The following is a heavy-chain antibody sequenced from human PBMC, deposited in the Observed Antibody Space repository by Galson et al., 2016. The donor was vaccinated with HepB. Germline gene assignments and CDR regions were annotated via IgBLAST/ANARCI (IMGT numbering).Heavy chain of an antibody. J-gene: IGHJ4*02. CDR1: GDSMSNYY. D-gene: IGHD1-26*01. V-gene: IGHV4-59*01. Sequence: SETLSLTCTVSGDSMSNYYWNWIRQPPGKGLEWIGYIYYNGITNYNPSLKSRVTISLDTSKNQFSLKLSSVTAADTAVYYCARVPPSAQWELPHFDYWGQGTLVTVSS. CDR2: IYYNGIT. CDR3: ARVPPSAQWELPHFDY.